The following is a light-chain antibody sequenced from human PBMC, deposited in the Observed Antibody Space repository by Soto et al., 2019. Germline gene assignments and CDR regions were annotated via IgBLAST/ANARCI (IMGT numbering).Light chain of an antibody. CDR3: AAWDDSLNALV. J-gene: IGLJ3*02. CDR1: SSNIGSNP. Sequence: QSVLTQPPSASGTPGQRVTISCSGSSSNIGSNPVNWYQQLPGTAPKLLIYSNNQRPSGVPYRFYGSQSGTSASLAISGLQSEDEADYYCAAWDDSLNALVFGGGTKLTV. V-gene: IGLV1-44*01. CDR2: SNN.